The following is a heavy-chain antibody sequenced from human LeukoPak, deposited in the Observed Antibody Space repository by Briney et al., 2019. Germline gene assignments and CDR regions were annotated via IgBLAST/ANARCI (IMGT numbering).Heavy chain of an antibody. CDR2: ISAYNGNT. D-gene: IGHD3-3*01. Sequence: ASVKVSCKASGYTFTSYGISWVRQAPGQGLEWMGWISAYNGNTNYAQKLQGRVIMTTDTSTSTAYMELRSLRSDDTAVYYYARALTDFWSGYSRDDAFDIWGQGTMVTGSS. V-gene: IGHV1-18*01. CDR1: GYTFTSYG. J-gene: IGHJ3*02. CDR3: ARALTDFWSGYSRDDAFDI.